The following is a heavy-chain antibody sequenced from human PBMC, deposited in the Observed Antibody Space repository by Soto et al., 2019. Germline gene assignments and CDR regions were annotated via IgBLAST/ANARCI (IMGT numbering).Heavy chain of an antibody. CDR1: GFTFDTAW. CDR3: TTDSHFTMKLVRFDY. D-gene: IGHD3-22*01. CDR2: IKSKIDGGTT. Sequence: PGGSLRLSCAASGFTFDTAWINWVRQAPGKGLEWVGRIKSKIDGGTTDFAAPVKGRFAISRDDSRNMVYFQMNSLEIEDTAVYYCTTDSHFTMKLVRFDYWGLGTLVTVSS. V-gene: IGHV3-15*07. J-gene: IGHJ4*01.